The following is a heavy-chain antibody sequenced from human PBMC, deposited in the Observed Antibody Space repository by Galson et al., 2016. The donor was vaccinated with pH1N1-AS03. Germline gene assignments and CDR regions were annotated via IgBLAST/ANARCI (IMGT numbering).Heavy chain of an antibody. V-gene: IGHV3-30*02. D-gene: IGHD4-23*01. CDR1: GFTFSSYG. CDR3: AKDRVRLQVTESSAFDI. Sequence: SLRLSCAASGFTFSSYGLHWIRQAPGEGLEWVTFIRYDGSNTYYVDSVRGRLTISRDNSKNMLYLQMNSLRAEDSAAYYCAKDRVRLQVTESSAFDIWGQGTMVTVSS. J-gene: IGHJ3*02. CDR2: IRYDGSNT.